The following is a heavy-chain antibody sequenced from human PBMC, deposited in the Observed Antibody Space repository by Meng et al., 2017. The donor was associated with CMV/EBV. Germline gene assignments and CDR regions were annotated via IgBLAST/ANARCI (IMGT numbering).Heavy chain of an antibody. CDR2: ISGSGGST. V-gene: IGHV3-23*01. D-gene: IGHD4/OR15-4a*01. J-gene: IGHJ4*02. Sequence: GESLKISCAASGFTFSSYAMSWVRQAPGKGLEWVSAISGSGGSTYYADSVKGRFTISRDNSKNTLYLQMNSLRAEDTAVYYCAKDPISNLPCYFDYWGQGTLVTVSS. CDR3: AKDPISNLPCYFDY. CDR1: GFTFSSYA.